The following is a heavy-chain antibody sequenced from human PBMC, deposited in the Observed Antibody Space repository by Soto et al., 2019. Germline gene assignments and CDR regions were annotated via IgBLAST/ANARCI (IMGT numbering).Heavy chain of an antibody. Sequence: ASVKVSCKPSGYIFTSYGISWVRQAPGQGLEWMGWISAYNGNTKYAQNLQGRVTLTTDTYKYTAYMALRSLQSDDTAVYYCARAFGSDLSAPGAGFDSWGQGALVTVYS. CDR2: ISAYNGNT. D-gene: IGHD3-3*01. V-gene: IGHV1-18*01. J-gene: IGHJ4*02. CDR1: GYIFTSYG. CDR3: ARAFGSDLSAPGAGFDS.